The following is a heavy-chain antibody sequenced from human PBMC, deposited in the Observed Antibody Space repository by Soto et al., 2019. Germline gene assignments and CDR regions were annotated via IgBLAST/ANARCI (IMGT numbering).Heavy chain of an antibody. CDR3: AKGYSGSYYTFDF. CDR1: GFTFSSYA. J-gene: IGHJ4*02. CDR2: ISPTGSST. Sequence: GGSLRLSCAASGFTFSSYAMNWVRQAPGKGLEWVSGISPTGSSTYNADSVKGRFTISRDNSKNTLYLQMNSLRAEDTAVYYCAKGYSGSYYTFDFWGQGTLVTVSS. D-gene: IGHD1-26*01. V-gene: IGHV3-23*01.